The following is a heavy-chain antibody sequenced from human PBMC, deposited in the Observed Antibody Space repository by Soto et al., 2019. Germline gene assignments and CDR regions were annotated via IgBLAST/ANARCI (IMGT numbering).Heavy chain of an antibody. D-gene: IGHD1-7*01. J-gene: IGHJ5*02. V-gene: IGHV1-8*01. CDR2: MNPNSGNT. Sequence: RASVKVSCKASGYTFTSYDINWVRQATGQGLEWMGWMNPNSGNTGYAQKFQGRVTMTRNTSISTAYMELSSLRSEDTAVYYCAIGPYNWNYFSTFDPWGQGTLVTVSS. CDR3: AIGPYNWNYFSTFDP. CDR1: GYTFTSYD.